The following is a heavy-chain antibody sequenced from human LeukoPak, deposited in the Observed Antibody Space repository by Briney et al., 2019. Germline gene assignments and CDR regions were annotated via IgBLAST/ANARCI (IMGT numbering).Heavy chain of an antibody. V-gene: IGHV4-38-2*02. CDR2: IYHSGST. J-gene: IGHJ6*03. Sequence: PSETLSLTCTVSGYSISSGYYWGWIRQPPGKGLEWIGSIYHSGSTNYNPSLKSRVTISVDTSKNQFSLKLSSVTAADTAVYYCARHVEKRWLPRFNYYYYMDVWGKGTTVTISS. D-gene: IGHD5-24*01. CDR3: ARHVEKRWLPRFNYYYYMDV. CDR1: GYSISSGYY.